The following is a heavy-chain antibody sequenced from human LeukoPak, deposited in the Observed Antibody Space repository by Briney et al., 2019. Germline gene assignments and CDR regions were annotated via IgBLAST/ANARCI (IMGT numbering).Heavy chain of an antibody. V-gene: IGHV4-39*07. CDR2: IYYSGST. Sequence: SETLSLTCTVSGGSISSSSYYWGWIRQPPGKGLEWIGSIYYSGSTYYNPSLKSRVTISVDTSKNQFSLKLSSVTAADTAVYYCARELANWGYFDYWGQGTLVTVSS. CDR1: GGSISSSSYY. J-gene: IGHJ4*02. D-gene: IGHD7-27*01. CDR3: ARELANWGYFDY.